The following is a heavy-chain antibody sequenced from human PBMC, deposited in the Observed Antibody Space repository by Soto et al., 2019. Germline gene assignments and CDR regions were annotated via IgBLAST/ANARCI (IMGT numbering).Heavy chain of an antibody. CDR3: ARENCSSTSCYTFDP. V-gene: IGHV1-46*01. D-gene: IGHD2-2*02. CDR2: INPSGGST. J-gene: IGHJ5*02. Sequence: QVQLVQSGAEVKKPGASVKVSCKASGYTFTSYYMHWVRQAPGQGLEWMGIINPSGGSTSYAQKFQGRVTMTRDTSTSTVYMELSSLRSEDTAVYYCARENCSSTSCYTFDPWGQGTLVTVSS. CDR1: GYTFTSYY.